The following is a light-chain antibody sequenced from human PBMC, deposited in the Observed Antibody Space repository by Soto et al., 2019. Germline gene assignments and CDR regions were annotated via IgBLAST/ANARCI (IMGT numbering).Light chain of an antibody. V-gene: IGLV1-40*01. CDR1: SSNIGAGYD. J-gene: IGLJ2*01. Sequence: QSVLTQPPSVSRAPGQRVTISCTGSSSNIGAGYDVHWYQQFPGTAPKLLIYASSTRPSGVPDRFSASRSATSASLDITGLQAEDEADYYCQSYDSSLSGVIFGGGTKLTVL. CDR3: QSYDSSLSGVI. CDR2: ASS.